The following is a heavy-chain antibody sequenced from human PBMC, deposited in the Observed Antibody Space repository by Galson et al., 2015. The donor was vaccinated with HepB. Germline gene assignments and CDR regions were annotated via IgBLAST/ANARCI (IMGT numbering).Heavy chain of an antibody. J-gene: IGHJ4*02. CDR3: ARDSGYDFYFDY. CDR1: GFSFSSYS. Sequence: SLRLSCAASGFSFSSYSMNWVRQAAGKGLEWVSSISTSSNYIYYADSVKGRFTISRDNAKNSLYLQMNSLRAEDTAVYYCARDSGYDFYFDYWGQGTLVTVSS. CDR2: ISTSSNYI. D-gene: IGHD5-12*01. V-gene: IGHV3-21*01.